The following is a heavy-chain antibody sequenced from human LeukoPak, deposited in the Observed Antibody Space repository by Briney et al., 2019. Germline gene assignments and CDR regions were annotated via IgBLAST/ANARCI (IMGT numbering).Heavy chain of an antibody. D-gene: IGHD4-17*01. CDR2: IIPIFGTA. V-gene: IGHV1-69*13. CDR3: ARNDYGDFTLSY. J-gene: IGHJ4*02. CDR1: GGTFSSYA. Sequence: GAPVKVSCKASGGTFSSYAISWVRQAPGQGLEWMGGIIPIFGTANYAQKFQGRVTITADESTSTAYMELSSLRSEDTAVYYCARNDYGDFTLSYWGQGTLVTVSS.